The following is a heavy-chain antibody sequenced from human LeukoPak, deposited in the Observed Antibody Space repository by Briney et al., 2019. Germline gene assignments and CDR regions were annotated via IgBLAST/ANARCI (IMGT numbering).Heavy chain of an antibody. Sequence: GGSLRLSCAASGFTFSSYSMNWVRQAPGKGLEWVSSISSSSSYIYYADSVKGRFTISRDNAKNSLYLQMNSLRAEDTAVYYCARGRIAARPSCLDYWGQGTLVTVSS. CDR1: GFTFSSYS. CDR3: ARGRIAARPSCLDY. J-gene: IGHJ4*02. D-gene: IGHD6-6*01. V-gene: IGHV3-21*01. CDR2: ISSSSSYI.